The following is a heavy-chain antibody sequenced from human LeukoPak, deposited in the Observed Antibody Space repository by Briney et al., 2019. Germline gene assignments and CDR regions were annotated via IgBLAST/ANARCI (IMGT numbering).Heavy chain of an antibody. D-gene: IGHD4-11*01. CDR1: GGSISSSSYY. Sequence: SETLSLTCTVSGGSISSSSYYWGWIRQPPGKGLEWIGSIYYSGSTYYNPSLKSRVTISVATSKNQFSLKLSSVTAADTAVYYCARATVTVTTLGDYFDYWGQGTLVTVSS. V-gene: IGHV4-39*07. CDR3: ARATVTVTTLGDYFDY. J-gene: IGHJ4*02. CDR2: IYYSGST.